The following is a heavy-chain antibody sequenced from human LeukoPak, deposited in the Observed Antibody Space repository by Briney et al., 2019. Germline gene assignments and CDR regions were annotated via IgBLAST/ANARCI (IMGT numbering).Heavy chain of an antibody. V-gene: IGHV4-59*01. CDR1: GGSISSYY. CDR3: ARSPVVTVGPVKLPDYYMDV. D-gene: IGHD2-15*01. CDR2: IHYSGST. J-gene: IGHJ6*03. Sequence: PSETLSLTCTVSGGSISSYYWSWIRQPPGKGLEWIGDIHYSGSTNHNPSLKSRVTISVDTSKNQFSLKLSSVTAADTAVYYCARSPVVTVGPVKLPDYYMDVWGKGTTVTVSS.